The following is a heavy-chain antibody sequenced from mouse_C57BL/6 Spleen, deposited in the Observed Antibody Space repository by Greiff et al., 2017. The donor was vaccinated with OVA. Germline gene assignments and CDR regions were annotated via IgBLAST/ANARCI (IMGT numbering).Heavy chain of an antibody. CDR2: IWGDGST. D-gene: IGHD4-1*01. CDR1: GFSLTSYG. V-gene: IGHV2-3*01. Sequence: QVQLQQSGPGLVAPSQSLSITCTVSGFSLTSYGVSWVRQPPGKGLEWLGVIWGDGSTTYYSALIPRLSISKDNSKSQVFLKLNSLQTDDTATYDGAKPVDWDDYYAMDYWGQGTSVTVSS. CDR3: AKPVDWDDYYAMDY. J-gene: IGHJ4*01.